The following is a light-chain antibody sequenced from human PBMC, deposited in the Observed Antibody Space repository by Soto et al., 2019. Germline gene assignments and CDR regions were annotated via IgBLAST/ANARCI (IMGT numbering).Light chain of an antibody. J-gene: IGLJ3*02. CDR2: AND. CDR1: GPYIEVNA. CDR3: QSFARSQTYDNRLSGV. Sequence: QSVLTHPPSASGTPGQRVPISCSASGPYIEVNAINWYQQVPGTPPRLLINANDNRPAGVTDRFSGSKSGSSASLAITGLRAEDEATYYCQSFARSQTYDNRLSGVFGGGTKLTVL. V-gene: IGLV1-44*01.